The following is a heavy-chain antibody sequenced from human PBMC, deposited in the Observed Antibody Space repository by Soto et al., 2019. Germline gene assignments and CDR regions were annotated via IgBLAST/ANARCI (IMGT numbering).Heavy chain of an antibody. CDR1: GYTFTSYG. V-gene: IGHV1-18*01. D-gene: IGHD3-10*01. J-gene: IGHJ6*02. CDR3: ASNYLYYYGSGNTNYYGMDV. Sequence: QVQLVQSGAEVKKPGASVKVSCKASGYTFTSYGISWVRQAPGQGLEWMGWISAYNGNTNYAQKLQGRVTMTTDTSTSTAYMEQRSLRSDDTAVYYCASNYLYYYGSGNTNYYGMDVWGQGTTVTVSS. CDR2: ISAYNGNT.